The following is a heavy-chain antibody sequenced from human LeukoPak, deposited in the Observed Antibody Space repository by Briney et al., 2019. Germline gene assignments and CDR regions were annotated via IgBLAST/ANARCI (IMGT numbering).Heavy chain of an antibody. CDR2: IIPIFGTA. Sequence: GASVKVSCKASGGTFSSYAISWVRQAPGQGLEWMGGIIPIFGTANYAQKLQGRVTMTTDTSTSTAYMELRSLRSDDTAVYYCARGGSYGYVYYYGMDVWGQGTTVTVSS. V-gene: IGHV1-69*05. CDR3: ARGGSYGYVYYYGMDV. CDR1: GGTFSSYA. D-gene: IGHD5-18*01. J-gene: IGHJ6*02.